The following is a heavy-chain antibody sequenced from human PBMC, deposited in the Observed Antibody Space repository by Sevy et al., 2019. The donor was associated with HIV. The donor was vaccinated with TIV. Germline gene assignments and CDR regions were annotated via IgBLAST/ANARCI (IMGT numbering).Heavy chain of an antibody. CDR1: GGSISGSDYY. V-gene: IGHV4-39*02. CDR3: ARRRVEDSYGSGTPPLVNGGFEI. D-gene: IGHD3-10*01. J-gene: IGHJ3*02. Sequence: SETLSLTCSVSGGSISGSDYYWGWVRQPPGKGLEWIGSIYYSGSTYYNPSPKSRVTISVDTSKNHFSLKMSSVTAARQAVYYCARRRVEDSYGSGTPPLVNGGFEIWGQGTMVTVSS. CDR2: IYYSGST.